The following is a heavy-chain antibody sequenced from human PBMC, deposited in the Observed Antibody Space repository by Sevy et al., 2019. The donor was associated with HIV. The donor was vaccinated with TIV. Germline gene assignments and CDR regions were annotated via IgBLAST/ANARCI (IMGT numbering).Heavy chain of an antibody. D-gene: IGHD4-17*01. CDR3: AKCLTPVTNQWSFDP. CDR1: GFSFSSYV. CDR2: VSYDGSDK. V-gene: IGHV3-30*18. J-gene: IGHJ5*02. Sequence: GGSLRLSCAASGFSFSSYVMHWVRQAPGKGLEWVAVVSYDGSDKYYEDSVKGRCTISRDNSKNTLYLQMNSLRAEDTAVYYCAKCLTPVTNQWSFDPWGQGTLVTVSS.